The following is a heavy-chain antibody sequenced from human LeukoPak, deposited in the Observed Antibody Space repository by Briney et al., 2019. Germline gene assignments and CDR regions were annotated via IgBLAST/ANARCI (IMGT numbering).Heavy chain of an antibody. CDR1: GFTFSSYA. D-gene: IGHD2-15*01. CDR3: AKHPSVVVIAADYFDP. CDR2: MSGSGSST. J-gene: IGHJ5*02. V-gene: IGHV3-23*01. Sequence: PGGSLRLSCAASGFTFSSYAMSWVRQAPGKGLEWVSTMSGSGSSTYYADSVKGRFTISRDNSKNTLYLQMNSLRSDDTAVYYCAKHPSVVVIAADYFDPWGQGTLVTVSS.